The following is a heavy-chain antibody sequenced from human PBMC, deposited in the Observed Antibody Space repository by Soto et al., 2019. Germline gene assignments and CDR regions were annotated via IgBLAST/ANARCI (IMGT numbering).Heavy chain of an antibody. CDR1: GFTFSSYG. V-gene: IGHV3-30*03. J-gene: IGHJ4*02. CDR2: ISYDGSNK. CDR3: AQLATISGYFDY. D-gene: IGHD5-12*01. Sequence: QVQLVESGGGVVQPGRSLRLSCAASGFTFSSYGMHWVRQAPGKGLEWVAVISYDGSNKYYADSVKGRFTISRDNSKNTLYLQMNSRRAEDTAVYYCAQLATISGYFDYWGQGTLVTVSS.